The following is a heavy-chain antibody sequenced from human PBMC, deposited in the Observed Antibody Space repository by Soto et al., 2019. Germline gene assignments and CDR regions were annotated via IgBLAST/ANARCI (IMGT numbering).Heavy chain of an antibody. D-gene: IGHD3-22*01. CDR2: ISYDGSNK. Sequence: VQLVESGGGVVQPGRSLRLSCAASGFTFSSYAMHWVRQAPGKGLEWVAVISYDGSNKYYADSVKGRFTISRDNSKNTLYLQMNSLRAEDTAVYYCARDRVEYYYDSSGYSIRSHSGFDYWGQGTLVTVSS. CDR3: ARDRVEYYYDSSGYSIRSHSGFDY. J-gene: IGHJ4*02. CDR1: GFTFSSYA. V-gene: IGHV3-30-3*01.